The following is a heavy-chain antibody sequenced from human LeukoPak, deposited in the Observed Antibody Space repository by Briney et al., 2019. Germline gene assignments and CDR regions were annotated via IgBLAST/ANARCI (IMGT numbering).Heavy chain of an antibody. D-gene: IGHD2-2*02. J-gene: IGHJ4*02. CDR3: AREGYCSGTSCYNFNY. Sequence: SETLSLTCAVYGGSFSGYYWSWIRQPPGKGLEWIGEINHSGSSNYNPSLKSRVTISLDTSKNQFSLNLSSVTAADTAVYYCAREGYCSGTSCYNFNYWGQGTLVTVSS. V-gene: IGHV4-34*01. CDR1: GGSFSGYY. CDR2: INHSGSS.